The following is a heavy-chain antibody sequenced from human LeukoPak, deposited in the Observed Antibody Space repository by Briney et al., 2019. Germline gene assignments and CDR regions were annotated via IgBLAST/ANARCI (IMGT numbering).Heavy chain of an antibody. CDR3: ARDLKRGYSSGRYSWGTGSSNDY. V-gene: IGHV1-69*06. D-gene: IGHD6-19*01. CDR2: IIPMSGTA. Sequence: ASVTVSCKAPGESFSTYVIHWVRQAPGQGLEWMGGIIPMSGTANYTQRFQGRVTITADKSTSTAYMELSSLRSEDTAVYYCARDLKRGYSSGRYSWGTGSSNDYWGQGTLVTVSS. J-gene: IGHJ4*02. CDR1: GESFSTYV.